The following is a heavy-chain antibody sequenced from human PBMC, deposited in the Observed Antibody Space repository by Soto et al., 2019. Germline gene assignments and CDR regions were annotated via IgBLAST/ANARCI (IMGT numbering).Heavy chain of an antibody. J-gene: IGHJ5*02. D-gene: IGHD3-10*01. CDR1: GSTFTSYG. CDR3: ARDYGFGELFDP. Sequence: QVQLVQSGAEVKKPGASVKVSCKASGSTFTSYGISWVQQAPGQGLEWMGWISAYNGNTNYGQTLQGRVTMTTDTATSRAHMELRSLRSDDTAVYYCARDYGFGELFDPWGQGTLVTVSS. V-gene: IGHV1-18*01. CDR2: ISAYNGNT.